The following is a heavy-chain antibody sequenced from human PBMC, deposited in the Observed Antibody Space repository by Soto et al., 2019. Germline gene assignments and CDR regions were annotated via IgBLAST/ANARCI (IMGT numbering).Heavy chain of an antibody. CDR2: VGGGGEKT. V-gene: IGHV3-23*01. CDR3: AKRDSGSGRSPPLINY. J-gene: IGHJ4*01. CDR1: GFTFSSYS. Sequence: EVQLLESGGGLVQPGGSLRLSCAASGFTFSSYSMNWVRQAPGKGLEWVATVGGGGEKTFYADTVKGRFTISRVDSQNTLYLQMNSLRAEDTAVYFCAKRDSGSGRSPPLINYCGHGTLVTVSS. D-gene: IGHD3-10*01.